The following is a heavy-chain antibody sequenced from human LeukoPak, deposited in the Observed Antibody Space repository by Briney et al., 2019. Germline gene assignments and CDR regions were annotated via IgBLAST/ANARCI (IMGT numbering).Heavy chain of an antibody. V-gene: IGHV3-7*01. CDR1: EITLSTSW. J-gene: IGHJ6*02. Sequence: GGSLRLSCEASEITLSTSWMSWVRQAPGKGLEWVANIQSDGGEKYYVDSVKGRFTASREYGKKSMYLLMASLRVEDTAVYYCARIYYYGMDIWGQGTTVTVSS. D-gene: IGHD3-10*01. CDR2: IQSDGGEK. CDR3: ARIYYYGMDI.